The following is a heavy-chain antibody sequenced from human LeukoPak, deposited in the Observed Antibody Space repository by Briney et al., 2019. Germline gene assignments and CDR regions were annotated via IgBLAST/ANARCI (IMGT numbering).Heavy chain of an antibody. D-gene: IGHD4-17*01. V-gene: IGHV3-21*01. CDR1: GFTFSHYA. J-gene: IGHJ3*01. CDR3: ARDRNDYGDADAFDF. Sequence: PGGSLRLSCAASGFTFSHYAMNWVRQAPGKGLEWVASITSVSTYEFYADSVRGRFAISRDNHKNSLILQMSSLTADDTAVYYCARDRNDYGDADAFDFWGQGTLVTVSS. CDR2: ITSVSTYE.